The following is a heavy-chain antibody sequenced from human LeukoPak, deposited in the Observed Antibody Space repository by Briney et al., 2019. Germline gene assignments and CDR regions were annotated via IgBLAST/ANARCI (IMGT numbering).Heavy chain of an antibody. J-gene: IGHJ5*02. V-gene: IGHV4-34*01. D-gene: IGHD2-2*01. Sequence: SETLSLTCAVYGGSFSGYYWSWIRQPPGKGLEWIGEINHSGSTNYNPSLKSRVTISVDTSKNQFSLKLSSVTAADTAVYYCARRLPRFRDIVVVPAAIYARFDPWGQGTLVTVSS. CDR2: INHSGST. CDR3: ARRLPRFRDIVVVPAAIYARFDP. CDR1: GGSFSGYY.